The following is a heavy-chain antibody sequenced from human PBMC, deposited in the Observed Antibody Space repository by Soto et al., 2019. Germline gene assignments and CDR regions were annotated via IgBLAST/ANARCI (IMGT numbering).Heavy chain of an antibody. D-gene: IGHD3-3*01. CDR1: GGSISSSSYY. CDR3: ARHHTVSWSGYYSDAFDI. V-gene: IGHV4-39*01. J-gene: IGHJ3*02. CDR2: IYYSGST. Sequence: SETLSLTCTVSGGSISSSSYYWGWIRQPPGKGLEWIGSIYYSGSTYYNPSLKSRVTISVDTSKNQFSLKLSSVTAADTAVYYCARHHTVSWSGYYSDAFDIWGQGTMVTVSS.